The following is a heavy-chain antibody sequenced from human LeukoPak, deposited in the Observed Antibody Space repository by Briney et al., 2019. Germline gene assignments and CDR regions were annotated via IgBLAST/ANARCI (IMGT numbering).Heavy chain of an antibody. CDR2: IDTDGSDT. CDR3: ARDRYPSAREFDY. J-gene: IGHJ4*02. D-gene: IGHD1-1*01. V-gene: IGHV3-74*01. Sequence: GGSLRLSCAASGFTFSRYWMHWVRQAPGKGLVWVSRIDTDGSDTSYADSVKGRFTISRDNAKNTLYLQLNSLRGEDTAVYYCARDRYPSAREFDYWGQGTLVTVSS. CDR1: GFTFSRYW.